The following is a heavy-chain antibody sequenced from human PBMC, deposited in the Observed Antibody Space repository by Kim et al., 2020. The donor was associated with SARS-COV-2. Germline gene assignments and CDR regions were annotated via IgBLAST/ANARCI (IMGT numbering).Heavy chain of an antibody. D-gene: IGHD6-19*01. CDR3: AREPYSSGSPPYFDY. CDR2: ISYDGSNK. CDR1: GFTFSSYA. Sequence: GGSLRLSCAASGFTFSSYAMHWVRQAPGKGLEWVAVISYDGSNKYYADSVKGRFTISRDNSKNTLYLQRNSLRAEDTAVYYCAREPYSSGSPPYFDYWGQGTLVTVSS. V-gene: IGHV3-30*04. J-gene: IGHJ4*02.